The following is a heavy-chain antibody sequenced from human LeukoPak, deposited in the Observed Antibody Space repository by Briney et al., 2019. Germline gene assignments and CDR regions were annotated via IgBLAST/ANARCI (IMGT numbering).Heavy chain of an antibody. J-gene: IGHJ4*02. CDR2: FDPEKGET. V-gene: IGHV1-24*01. D-gene: IGHD3-22*01. CDR3: AAEGYYDSSGYYTDY. CDR1: GYTLTELS. Sequence: ASVKVSCNVSGYTLTELSMHWVRQAPGKGFEWMGRFDPEKGETIYAQKFQGRVTMTGDTSTDTAYMELSSLRSEDTAVYYCAAEGYYDSSGYYTDYWGQGTLVTVSS.